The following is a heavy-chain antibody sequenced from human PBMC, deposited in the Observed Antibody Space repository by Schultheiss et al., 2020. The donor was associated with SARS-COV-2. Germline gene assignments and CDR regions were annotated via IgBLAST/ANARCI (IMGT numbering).Heavy chain of an antibody. Sequence: SETLSLTCTVSGGSISSYYWSWIRQPAGKGLEWIGYIYYSGSTYYNPSLKSRVTISVDTSKNQFSLKLSSVTAADTAVYYCAGALTTMGNDAFDIWGQGTMVTVSS. D-gene: IGHD4-23*01. V-gene: IGHV4-59*12. CDR3: AGALTTMGNDAFDI. CDR2: IYYSGST. CDR1: GGSISSYY. J-gene: IGHJ3*02.